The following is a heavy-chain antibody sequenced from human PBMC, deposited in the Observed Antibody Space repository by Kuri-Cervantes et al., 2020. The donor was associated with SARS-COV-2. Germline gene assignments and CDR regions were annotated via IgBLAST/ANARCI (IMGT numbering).Heavy chain of an antibody. D-gene: IGHD2/OR15-2a*01. V-gene: IGHV1-46*01. CDR2: INPSGGST. CDR3: ARVRVIVRRPGKRGDGIDAFDI. J-gene: IGHJ3*02. Sequence: ASAKVSCKASGYTFTSYYMHWVRQAPGQGLEWMGIINPSGGSTSYAQKFQGRVTMTRDTSTSTVYMELSSLRSEDTAVYYCARVRVIVRRPGKRGDGIDAFDIWGQGTMVTVSS. CDR1: GYTFTSYY.